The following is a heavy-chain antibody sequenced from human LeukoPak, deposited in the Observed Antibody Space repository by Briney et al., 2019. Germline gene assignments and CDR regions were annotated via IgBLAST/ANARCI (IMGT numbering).Heavy chain of an antibody. CDR2: ISYDGSNK. Sequence: GGSLRLSCAASGFTFSSYAMHWVRQAPGKGPEWVAVISYDGSNKYYADSVKGRFTISRDNSKNTLYLQMNSLRAEDTAVYYCARLRTGSSSSSYWGQGTLVTVSS. D-gene: IGHD6-6*01. V-gene: IGHV3-30-3*01. CDR3: ARLRTGSSSSSY. CDR1: GFTFSSYA. J-gene: IGHJ4*02.